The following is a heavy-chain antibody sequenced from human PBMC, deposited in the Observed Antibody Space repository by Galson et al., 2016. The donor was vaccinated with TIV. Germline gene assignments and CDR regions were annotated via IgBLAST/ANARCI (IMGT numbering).Heavy chain of an antibody. CDR3: ATAPSGSYYNGWFDP. Sequence: SVKVSCKASGYTFTGYYIHYVRQAPGQGLEWMGWINPNSGDTNYAQKFQGRVTMTRDTSISTAYMELSRLRSDDTAMYYCATAPSGSYYNGWFDPWGQGTLVTVSS. D-gene: IGHD3-10*01. J-gene: IGHJ5*02. CDR2: INPNSGDT. CDR1: GYTFTGYY. V-gene: IGHV1-2*02.